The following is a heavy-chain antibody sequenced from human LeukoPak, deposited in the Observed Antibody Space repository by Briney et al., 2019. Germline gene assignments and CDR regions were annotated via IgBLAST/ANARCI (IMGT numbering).Heavy chain of an antibody. D-gene: IGHD3-3*01. J-gene: IGHJ4*02. Sequence: GGSLRLSCAASGFTFSSYSMNWVRQAPGKGLEWVSSISSRSSYIYYADSVKGRFTISRDNAKNSLYLQMNSLRAEDTAVYYCARDNNVLEWLSSRYYFDYWGQGTLVTVSS. CDR1: GFTFSSYS. CDR2: ISSRSSYI. CDR3: ARDNNVLEWLSSRYYFDY. V-gene: IGHV3-21*01.